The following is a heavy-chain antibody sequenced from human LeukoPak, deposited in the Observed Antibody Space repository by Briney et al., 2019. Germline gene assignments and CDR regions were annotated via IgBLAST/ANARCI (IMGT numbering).Heavy chain of an antibody. CDR1: GFTFSSYS. CDR3: ARDRSFGY. Sequence: GGSLRLSCAASGFTFSSYSMNWVRQAPGKGLEWVSYISSSSSTIYYADSVKGRFTISRDNAKNSLYLQMNSLRAEDTAVYYCARDRSFGYWGQGTLVTVSS. J-gene: IGHJ4*02. V-gene: IGHV3-48*04. CDR2: ISSSSSTI.